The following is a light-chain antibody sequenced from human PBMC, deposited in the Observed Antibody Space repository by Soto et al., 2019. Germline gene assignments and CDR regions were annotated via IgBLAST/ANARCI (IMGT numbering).Light chain of an antibody. J-gene: IGKJ5*01. Sequence: DLQMTQSPSSVSASVGDRVTITCRASQGFSTWLAWYQQKPGKAPNLLIYAASSVQSGVPSRFSGSGSGTDFTLTISSLQPEDFATYYCQQANSFPITFGQGTRLEIK. CDR2: AAS. V-gene: IGKV1-12*01. CDR1: QGFSTW. CDR3: QQANSFPIT.